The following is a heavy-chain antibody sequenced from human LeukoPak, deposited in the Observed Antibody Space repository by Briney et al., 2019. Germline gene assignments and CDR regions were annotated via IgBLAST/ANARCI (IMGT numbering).Heavy chain of an antibody. D-gene: IGHD1-26*01. CDR2: FDSERGDT. Sequence: ASVKVSCKVSGYSVGELSMHWVRQAPGKGLEWMGGFDSERGDTVYAQKFQGRVTMTEDTSTNTAYMDLSSLRSEDTAVYYCAIGNILVGATFRAFDIWGQGTMVAVSS. V-gene: IGHV1-24*01. J-gene: IGHJ3*02. CDR1: GYSVGELS. CDR3: AIGNILVGATFRAFDI.